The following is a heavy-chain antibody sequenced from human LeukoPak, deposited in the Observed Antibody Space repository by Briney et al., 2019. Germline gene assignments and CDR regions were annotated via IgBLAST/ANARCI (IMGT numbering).Heavy chain of an antibody. CDR2: IYYSGST. CDR3: TRVSHSSSWWIDS. D-gene: IGHD6-13*01. CDR1: GGSISSGGYY. V-gene: IGHV4-31*03. J-gene: IGHJ4*02. Sequence: SETLSLTCTVSGGSISSGGYYWSWIRRHPGKGLEWIEYIYYSGSTYYNPSLKSRLTISVDRSKNQFSLKLTSAMAADTAVYYCTRVSHSSSWWIDSWGQGTLVTVSS.